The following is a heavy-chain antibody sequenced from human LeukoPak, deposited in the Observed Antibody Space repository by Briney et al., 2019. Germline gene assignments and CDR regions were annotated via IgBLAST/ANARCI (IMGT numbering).Heavy chain of an antibody. Sequence: GGSLRLSCAASEFTVSSNYMSWVRQAPGKGLEWVSVIYSGGSTYYADSVKGRFSISRDNSKNTLYLQMNSLRAEDTAVYYCARGPTGGDGYFDYWGQGALVTVSS. D-gene: IGHD3-16*01. CDR1: EFTVSSNY. CDR3: ARGPTGGDGYFDY. V-gene: IGHV3-66*01. J-gene: IGHJ4*02. CDR2: IYSGGST.